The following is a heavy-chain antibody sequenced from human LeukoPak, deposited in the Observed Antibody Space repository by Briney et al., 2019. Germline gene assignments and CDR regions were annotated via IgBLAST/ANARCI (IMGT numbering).Heavy chain of an antibody. CDR3: ARHLRFSPSSLSDFYYMDV. CDR2: IYPGDSDT. D-gene: IGHD6-6*01. Sequence: GESLKISCKGSGYTFTSRWIGWVRQMPGKGLEWMGIIYPGDSDTRYSPSFQGQVTISADRSINTAYLQWSSLKASDTAMYYCARHLRFSPSSLSDFYYMDVWGKGTTVTVSS. V-gene: IGHV5-51*01. J-gene: IGHJ6*03. CDR1: GYTFTSRW.